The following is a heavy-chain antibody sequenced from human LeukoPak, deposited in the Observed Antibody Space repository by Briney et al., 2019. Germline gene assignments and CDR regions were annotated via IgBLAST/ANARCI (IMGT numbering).Heavy chain of an antibody. J-gene: IGHJ5*02. CDR3: ARYGLFLTIFLSSDNWFDP. CDR2: IYYSGNT. V-gene: IGHV4-39*01. CDR1: DGSISSSYYY. Sequence: SETLSLTCTVSDGSISSSYYYWAWIRQPPGKGLESIGSIYYSGNTYYNPSLKSRATLSVDTTKNQFSLKVTSVNAADTAVYYCARYGLFLTIFLSSDNWFDPWGQGTQVTVSS. D-gene: IGHD3-3*01.